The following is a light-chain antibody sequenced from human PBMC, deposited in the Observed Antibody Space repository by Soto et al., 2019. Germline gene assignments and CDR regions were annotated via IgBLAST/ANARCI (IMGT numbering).Light chain of an antibody. J-gene: IGKJ1*01. CDR3: QQSYNTTWT. V-gene: IGKV1-39*01. CDR2: TTS. CDR1: QGISTD. Sequence: DVQMTQSPSSLSASVGDRVTITCRASQGISTDLNWYQQKPGKAPKLLIYTTSSLQSGVPSRFSGSGSETDFTLTISSLQPEDFATYSCQQSYNTTWTFGQGTKVEIK.